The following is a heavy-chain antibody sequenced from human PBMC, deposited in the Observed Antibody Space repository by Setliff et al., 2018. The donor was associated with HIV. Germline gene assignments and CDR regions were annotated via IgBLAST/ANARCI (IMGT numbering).Heavy chain of an antibody. Sequence: PSETLSLTCAVYGGSFRGYYWSWIRQPPGKGLEWIGEINYSGGTNYIPSLKSRVTISVDTSKNQFSLKLSSVSAADTAVYYCARGRGWYGYWGQGTVVTVSS. CDR1: GGSFRGYY. V-gene: IGHV4-34*01. CDR2: INYSGGT. CDR3: ARGRGWYGY. D-gene: IGHD6-19*01. J-gene: IGHJ4*02.